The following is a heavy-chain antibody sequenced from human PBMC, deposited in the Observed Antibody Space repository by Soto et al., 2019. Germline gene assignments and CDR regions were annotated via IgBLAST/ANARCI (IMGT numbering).Heavy chain of an antibody. CDR2: IWYDGSNK. Sequence: QVQLVESGGGVVQPGRSLRLSCAASGFTFSSYGMHWVRQAPGKGLEWVAVIWYDGSNKYYADSVKGRFTISRDNSKNTQYLKMNSRTADNTALYYRTRHGMDVWCQGTTLTVSS. J-gene: IGHJ6*02. V-gene: IGHV3-33*01. CDR3: TRHGMDV. CDR1: GFTFSSYG.